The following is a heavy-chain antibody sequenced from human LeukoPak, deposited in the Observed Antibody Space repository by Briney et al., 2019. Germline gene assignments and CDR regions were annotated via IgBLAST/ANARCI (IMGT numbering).Heavy chain of an antibody. J-gene: IGHJ6*03. Sequence: GSLRLSCAASGFTFDDYGMSWVRQAPGKGLEWVSGINWNGGSTGYADSVKGRFTISRDNAKNSLYLQMNSLRAEDTALYYCARDGHIAAAGIYYYYYMDVWGKGTTVTVSS. CDR1: GFTFDDYG. D-gene: IGHD6-13*01. CDR2: INWNGGST. V-gene: IGHV3-20*04. CDR3: ARDGHIAAAGIYYYYYMDV.